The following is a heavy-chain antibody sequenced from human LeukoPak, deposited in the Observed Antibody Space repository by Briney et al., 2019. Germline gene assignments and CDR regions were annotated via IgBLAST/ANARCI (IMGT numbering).Heavy chain of an antibody. CDR3: ARDGLTYYGSGSYGSY. D-gene: IGHD3-10*01. Sequence: VKVSCKASGGTFSSYAISWVRQAPGQGLEWMGGIIPIFGTANYAQKFQGRVTITADESASTAYMELSSLRSEDTAVYYCARDGLTYYGSGSYGSYWGQGTLVTVSS. V-gene: IGHV1-69*13. CDR1: GGTFSSYA. J-gene: IGHJ4*02. CDR2: IIPIFGTA.